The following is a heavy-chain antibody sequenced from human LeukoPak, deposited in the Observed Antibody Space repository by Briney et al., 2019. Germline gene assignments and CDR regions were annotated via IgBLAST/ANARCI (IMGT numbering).Heavy chain of an antibody. J-gene: IGHJ6*03. Sequence: SETLSLTCTVSGGSISTYYWSWIRQPPGKGLEWIGYMYYSGSTNYNPSLKSRVTISIDTSKNQFSLKLSSVTAADTAVYYCARRRYYCSSTSCKSNYMDVWGKGTTVTVSS. CDR3: ARRRYYCSSTSCKSNYMDV. D-gene: IGHD2-2*01. V-gene: IGHV4-59*12. CDR1: GGSISTYY. CDR2: MYYSGST.